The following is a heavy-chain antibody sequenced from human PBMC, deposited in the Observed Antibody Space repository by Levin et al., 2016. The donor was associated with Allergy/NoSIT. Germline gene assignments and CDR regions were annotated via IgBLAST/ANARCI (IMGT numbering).Heavy chain of an antibody. Sequence: SGPTLVKPTQTLTLTCTFSGFSLSTTGLGVAWIRQPPGKAPEWLALIYWNDDRRYNPFLKSRLIITKDTSKNQVVLTMTNMAPVDTATYYCAHSTIWFGAVRYWYFDLWGRGTLVTVSS. D-gene: IGHD3-10*01. V-gene: IGHV2-5*01. CDR1: GFSLSTTGLG. CDR3: AHSTIWFGAVRYWYFDL. CDR2: IYWNDDR. J-gene: IGHJ2*01.